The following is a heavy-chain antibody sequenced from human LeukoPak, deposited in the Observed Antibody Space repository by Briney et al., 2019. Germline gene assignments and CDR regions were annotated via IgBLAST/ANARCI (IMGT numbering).Heavy chain of an antibody. CDR2: IQPDGSEG. D-gene: IGHD3-16*01. CDR1: GFTFSSTW. V-gene: IGHV3-7*01. Sequence: GGSLRLSCAASGFTFSSTWMSWVRQAPGKGLEWVGNIQPDGSEGYPVDSVKGRFTISRDNARNSLFLQMNSLRVEDTAVYYCASQSYARFDPWGQGTLVTVSS. CDR3: ASQSYARFDP. J-gene: IGHJ5*02.